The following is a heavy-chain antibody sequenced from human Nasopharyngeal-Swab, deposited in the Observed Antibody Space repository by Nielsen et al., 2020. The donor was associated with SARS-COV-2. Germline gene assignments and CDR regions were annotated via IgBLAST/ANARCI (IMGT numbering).Heavy chain of an antibody. Sequence: WLRQAPGQRLEWMGWINAGNGNTKYSQKFQGRVTITRDTSASTAYMELSSLRSEDTAVYYCARGGRITMVRGAPPDVWGKGTTVTVSS. CDR3: ARGGRITMVRGAPPDV. J-gene: IGHJ6*04. V-gene: IGHV1-3*01. CDR2: INAGNGNT. D-gene: IGHD3-10*01.